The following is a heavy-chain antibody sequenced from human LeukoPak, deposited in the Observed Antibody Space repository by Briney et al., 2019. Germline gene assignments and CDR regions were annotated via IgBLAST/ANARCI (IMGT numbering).Heavy chain of an antibody. Sequence: GGSLRLSCAASGFTFSSYSMNWIRQAPGKGLEWVSSISSSSSYIYYADSVKGRFTISRDNAKNSLYLQMNSLRAEDTAVYYCARDGILPRFDYWGQGTLVTVSS. D-gene: IGHD2-15*01. V-gene: IGHV3-21*01. J-gene: IGHJ4*02. CDR1: GFTFSSYS. CDR2: ISSSSSYI. CDR3: ARDGILPRFDY.